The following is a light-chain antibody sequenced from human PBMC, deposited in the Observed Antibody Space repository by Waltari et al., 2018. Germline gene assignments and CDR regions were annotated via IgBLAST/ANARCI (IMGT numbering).Light chain of an antibody. CDR2: TAS. J-gene: IGKJ1*01. Sequence: EIVMTQSPAALSVSPGERATLFCRASQSVGINLAWYQPKPGQAPRLLISTASTRATGIPARFSGSGSGTEFTLTINSLQSEDSAIYYCHQYNNWPPGGTFGQGTKVELK. CDR3: HQYNNWPPGGT. CDR1: QSVGIN. V-gene: IGKV3-15*01.